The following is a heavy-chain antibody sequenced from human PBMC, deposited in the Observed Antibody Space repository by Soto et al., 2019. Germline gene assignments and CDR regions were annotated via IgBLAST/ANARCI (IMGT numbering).Heavy chain of an antibody. Sequence: PSETLSLTCAVYCGSFSGYYWSWIRQPPGKGLEWIGEINHSGSTNYNPSLKSRVTISVDTSKNQFSLKLSSVTAADTAVYYCVIWSGYSNYWGQGTLVTVSS. CDR3: VIWSGYSNY. CDR1: CGSFSGYY. J-gene: IGHJ4*02. CDR2: INHSGST. V-gene: IGHV4-34*01. D-gene: IGHD3-3*01.